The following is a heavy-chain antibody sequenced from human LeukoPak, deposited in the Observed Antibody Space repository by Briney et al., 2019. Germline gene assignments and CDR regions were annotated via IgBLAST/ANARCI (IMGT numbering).Heavy chain of an antibody. D-gene: IGHD1-1*01. Sequence: ASVKVSCKASGYTFTSYDINWVRQAPGQGLEWMGWINTNTGNPTYAQGFTGRFVFSLDTSVSTAYLQISSLKAEDTAVYYCARVHNWNDAPNAFDIWGQGTMVTVSS. V-gene: IGHV7-4-1*02. CDR2: INTNTGNP. CDR1: GYTFTSYD. CDR3: ARVHNWNDAPNAFDI. J-gene: IGHJ3*02.